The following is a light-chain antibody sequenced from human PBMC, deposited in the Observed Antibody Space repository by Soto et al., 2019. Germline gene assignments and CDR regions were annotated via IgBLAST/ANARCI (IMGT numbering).Light chain of an antibody. CDR3: QQRYNWLT. CDR2: DTS. Sequence: EIVLTQSPATLSLSPGERATHSCRASQSVTKYLAWYQQKPGQAPRLLIYDTSNRATGIPARFSGSGSGTDFTLTINSLESEDSGIYYCQQRYNWLTLGGGTKVDIK. J-gene: IGKJ4*01. V-gene: IGKV3-11*01. CDR1: QSVTKY.